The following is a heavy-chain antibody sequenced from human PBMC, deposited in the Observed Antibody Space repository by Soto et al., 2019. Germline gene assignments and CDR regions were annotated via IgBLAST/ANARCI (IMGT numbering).Heavy chain of an antibody. CDR1: GYTFTTYA. J-gene: IGHJ3*01. CDR2: IITGSGNT. CDR3: VRDGRLGDVDAFDV. Sequence: QVQLVQSGAEVKKPGASVMISCKASGYTFTTYAIQWVRQAPGQRLDWMGWIITGSGNTKYSQKFQGRVTFTRATSATTAYMELSSLISEATALYYCVRDGRLGDVDAFDVWGQGTMVTVYS. D-gene: IGHD1-26*01. V-gene: IGHV1-3*04.